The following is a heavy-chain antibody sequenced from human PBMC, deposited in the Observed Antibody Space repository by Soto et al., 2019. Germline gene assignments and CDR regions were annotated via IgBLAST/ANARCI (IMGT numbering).Heavy chain of an antibody. Sequence: ASVKVSCKASGYTFTSYAIHWVRQAPGQRLEWMGWINVGNGKSRYSQMFQGRVAITRGTSATTAYMELSSLTFEDTAVYYCVRAGYSSTWDSYFDHWGQGTLVTVSS. J-gene: IGHJ4*02. CDR1: GYTFTSYA. CDR2: INVGNGKS. V-gene: IGHV1-3*01. D-gene: IGHD6-13*01. CDR3: VRAGYSSTWDSYFDH.